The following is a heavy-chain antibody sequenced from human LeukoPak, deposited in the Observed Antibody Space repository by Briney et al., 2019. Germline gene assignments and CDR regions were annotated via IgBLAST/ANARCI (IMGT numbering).Heavy chain of an antibody. D-gene: IGHD3-9*01. CDR1: GFTFSSYA. V-gene: IGHV3-23*01. J-gene: IGHJ4*02. CDR3: AKDISSENVLRYFDWFTGYFDY. CDR2: ISGSGGST. Sequence: GGSLRLSCAASGFTFSSYAMSWVRQAPGKGLEWVSAISGSGGSTYYADSVKGRFTISRDNSKNTLYLQMNSLRAEDTAVYYCAKDISSENVLRYFDWFTGYFDYWGQGTLVTVSS.